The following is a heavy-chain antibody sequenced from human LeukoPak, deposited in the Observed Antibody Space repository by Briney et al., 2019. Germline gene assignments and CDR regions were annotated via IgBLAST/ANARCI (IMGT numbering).Heavy chain of an antibody. CDR1: GGSISSIIYY. V-gene: IGHV4-39*01. J-gene: IGHJ4*02. D-gene: IGHD3-10*01. CDR2: IYYSGST. CDR3: ARHSRSVDYGSGSYTWDY. Sequence: SETLSLTCTVSGGSISSIIYYWGWIRQPPGKGLEWIGTIYYSGSTYYNVSLKSRVTISVDTSRNQSSLKLSSVTAADTAVYYCARHSRSVDYGSGSYTWDYWGQGTLVTVSS.